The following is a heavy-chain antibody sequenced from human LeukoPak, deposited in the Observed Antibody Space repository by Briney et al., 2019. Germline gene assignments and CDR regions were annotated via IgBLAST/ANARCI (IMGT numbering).Heavy chain of an antibody. CDR3: ARGRDGYSWDYYYYMDV. J-gene: IGHJ6*03. Sequence: SETLSLTCAVYGGSFSGYYWSWIRQPPGKGLEWIGEINHSGSTNYNPSLKSRVTISVDTSKNQFSLKLSSVTAADTAVYYCARGRDGYSWDYYYYMDVWGKGTTVTVSS. CDR1: GGSFSGYY. V-gene: IGHV4-34*01. CDR2: INHSGST. D-gene: IGHD5-18*01.